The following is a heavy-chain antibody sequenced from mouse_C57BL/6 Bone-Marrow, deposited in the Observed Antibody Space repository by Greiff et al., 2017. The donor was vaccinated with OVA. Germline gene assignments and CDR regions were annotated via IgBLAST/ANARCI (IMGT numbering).Heavy chain of an antibody. J-gene: IGHJ2*01. Sequence: QVQLKQPGAELVRPGSSVKLSCKASGYTFTSYWMDWVKQRPGQGLEWIGNIYPSDSETHYNQKFKDKATLTVDKSSSTAYMQLSSLTSEDSADYYCARDGYAIDYWGQGTTLTVSS. V-gene: IGHV1-61*01. D-gene: IGHD2-2*01. CDR1: GYTFTSYW. CDR2: IYPSDSET. CDR3: ARDGYAIDY.